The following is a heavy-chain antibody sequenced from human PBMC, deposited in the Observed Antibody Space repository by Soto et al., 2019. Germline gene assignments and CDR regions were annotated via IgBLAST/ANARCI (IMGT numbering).Heavy chain of an antibody. CDR3: ARDSSSWVDYYYYYYGMDV. D-gene: IGHD6-13*01. CDR1: GFTFDDFA. CDR2: ISYDGSNK. J-gene: IGHJ6*02. Sequence: GGSLRLSCAASGFTFDDFAMHWVRRVPGKGLEWVAVISYDGSNKYYADSVKGRFTISRDNSKNTLYLQMNSLRAEDTAVYYSARDSSSWVDYYYYYYGMDVWGQGTTVTVSS. V-gene: IGHV3-30-3*01.